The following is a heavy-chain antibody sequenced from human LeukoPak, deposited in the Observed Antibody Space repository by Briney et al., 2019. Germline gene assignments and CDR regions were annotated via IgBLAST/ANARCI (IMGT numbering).Heavy chain of an antibody. CDR1: GYTFSTYP. D-gene: IGHD1-26*01. V-gene: IGHV1-2*06. CDR2: INPNSGGT. J-gene: IGHJ4*02. Sequence: ASVKVSCKASGYTFSTYPMNWVRQAPGQGPEWMGRINPNSGGTNYAQKFQGRVTMTRDTSISTAYMELSRLRSDDTAVYYCASGGSYSFSGVDYFDYWGQGTLVTVSS. CDR3: ASGGSYSFSGVDYFDY.